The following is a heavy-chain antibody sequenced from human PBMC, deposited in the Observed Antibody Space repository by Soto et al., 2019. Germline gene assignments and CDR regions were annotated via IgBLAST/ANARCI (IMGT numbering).Heavy chain of an antibody. Sequence: EVQLLEPGGGLVQPGGSLRLSCAASGFTFSSYAMSWVRQAPGKGLEWVSAICGSGGATYYTDSVKGRFTISRDNSKNTLHLQMNNLRAEDTAIYYCAKGSGGNCYSHFDYCGQGTLVTVSS. CDR3: AKGSGGNCYSHFDY. J-gene: IGHJ4*02. CDR1: GFTFSSYA. CDR2: ICGSGGAT. D-gene: IGHD2-15*01. V-gene: IGHV3-23*01.